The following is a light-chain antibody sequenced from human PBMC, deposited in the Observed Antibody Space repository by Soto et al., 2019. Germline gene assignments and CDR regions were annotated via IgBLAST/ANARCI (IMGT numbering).Light chain of an antibody. CDR1: QSVSSSY. CDR2: GAS. J-gene: IGKJ4*01. V-gene: IGKV3-20*01. CDR3: QQYGRSPLT. Sequence: ETALTQSPGTLHLSPGERATPACSASQSVSSSYLAWYQQKPGQAPRLLIYGASSRATGIPDRFSDSGSGTDFSLTISRLEPEDFAVYYCQQYGRSPLTFGGGTKVDIK.